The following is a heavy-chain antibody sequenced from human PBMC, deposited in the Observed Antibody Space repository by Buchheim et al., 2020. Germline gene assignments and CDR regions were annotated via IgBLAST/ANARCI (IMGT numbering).Heavy chain of an antibody. J-gene: IGHJ4*02. Sequence: EVQLVQSGAEVKRPGESLKISCKGSGYSFTTYWIGWVRQMPEKGLEWMGMIYPGDSDIRYSPSFQGQVTISADKSFSPAYLQWSSLKASDSAMYYCARSFGYCTDGVCRLFDYWGQGT. V-gene: IGHV5-51*01. D-gene: IGHD2-8*01. CDR1: GYSFTTYW. CDR2: IYPGDSDI. CDR3: ARSFGYCTDGVCRLFDY.